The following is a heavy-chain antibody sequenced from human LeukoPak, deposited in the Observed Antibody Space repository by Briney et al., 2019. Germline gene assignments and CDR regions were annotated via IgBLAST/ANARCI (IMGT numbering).Heavy chain of an antibody. Sequence: ASVKVSCKASGGTFSSYTISWVRQAPGQGLEWMGRIIPILDITNYTQKFQGRVTITADKSTSTAYMELSSLKSEDTAVYYCSVRALMDGGGSYFDYWGQGTLVTVSS. D-gene: IGHD3-10*01. J-gene: IGHJ4*02. V-gene: IGHV1-69*02. CDR3: SVRALMDGGGSYFDY. CDR2: IIPILDIT. CDR1: GGTFSSYT.